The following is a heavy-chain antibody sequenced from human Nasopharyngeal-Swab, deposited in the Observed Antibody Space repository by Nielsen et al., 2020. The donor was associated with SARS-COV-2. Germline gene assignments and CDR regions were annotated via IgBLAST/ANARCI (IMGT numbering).Heavy chain of an antibody. CDR2: ISYDGSNK. CDR3: ARVSGFGELLYYYYYMDV. Sequence: GESLKISCAASGFTFSSYAMHWVRQAPGKGLEWVAVISYDGSNKYYADSVKGRFTISRDNSKNTLYLQMNSLRAEDTAVYYCARVSGFGELLYYYYYMDVWGKGTTVTVSS. CDR1: GFTFSSYA. D-gene: IGHD3-10*01. J-gene: IGHJ6*03. V-gene: IGHV3-30*04.